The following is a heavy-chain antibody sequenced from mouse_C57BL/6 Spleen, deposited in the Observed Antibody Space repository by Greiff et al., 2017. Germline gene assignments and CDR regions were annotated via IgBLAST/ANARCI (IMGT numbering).Heavy chain of an antibody. D-gene: IGHD1-1*01. CDR3: TRWGTVVDREDY. CDR2: IDPETGGT. CDR1: GYTFTDYE. V-gene: IGHV1-15*01. Sequence: QVQLKESGAELVRPGASVTLSCKASGYTFTDYEMHWVKQTPVHGLEWIGAIDPETGGTAYNQKFKGKAILTADKSSSTAYMELRSLTSEDSAVYYCTRWGTVVDREDYWGEGTTLTVSS. J-gene: IGHJ2*01.